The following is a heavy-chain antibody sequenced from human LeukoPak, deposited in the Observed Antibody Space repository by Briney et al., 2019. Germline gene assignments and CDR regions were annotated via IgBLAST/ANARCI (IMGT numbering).Heavy chain of an antibody. Sequence: GGSLRLSCAASGFTFSTYSMNWVRQAPGKGLEWVSSISSSSSYIYYADSVKGRFTISRDNAKNSLYLQMNSLRAEDTAVYYCARDGVVVVTATLSYFDYWGQGTLVTVSS. CDR2: ISSSSSYI. CDR1: GFTFSTYS. CDR3: ARDGVVVVTATLSYFDY. J-gene: IGHJ4*02. V-gene: IGHV3-21*01. D-gene: IGHD2-21*02.